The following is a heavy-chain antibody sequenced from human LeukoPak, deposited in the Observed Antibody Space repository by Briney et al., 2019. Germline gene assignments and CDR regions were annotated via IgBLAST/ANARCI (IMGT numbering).Heavy chain of an antibody. CDR1: GFTFSSYA. CDR3: AKGAYYYGSGSYYRAVDY. D-gene: IGHD3-10*01. J-gene: IGHJ4*02. Sequence: PGGSLRLSCAASGFTFSSYAMSWVRQAPGKGLEWVSAISGSGGSTYYADSVKGRFTISRDNSKNTLYLQMNSLRAEDTAVYYCAKGAYYYGSGSYYRAVDYWGQGTLVTVSS. V-gene: IGHV3-23*01. CDR2: ISGSGGST.